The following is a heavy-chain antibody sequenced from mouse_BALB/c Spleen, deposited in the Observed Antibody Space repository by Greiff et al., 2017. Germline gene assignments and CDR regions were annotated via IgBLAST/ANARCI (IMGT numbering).Heavy chain of an antibody. CDR1: GFAFSSYD. CDR2: ISSGGGST. Sequence: EVNVVESGGGLVKPGGSLKLSCAASGFAFSSYDMSWVRQTPEKRLEWVAYISSGGGSTYYPDTVKGRFTISRDNAKNTLYLQMSSLKSEDTAMYYCARGGNSFDYWGQGTTLTVSS. CDR3: ARGGNSFDY. V-gene: IGHV5-12-1*01. J-gene: IGHJ2*01.